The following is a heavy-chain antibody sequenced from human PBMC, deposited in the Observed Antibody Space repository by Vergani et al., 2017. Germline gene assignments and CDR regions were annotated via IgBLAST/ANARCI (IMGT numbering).Heavy chain of an antibody. V-gene: IGHV3-53*01. CDR2: IYSGGST. CDR3: ARDLYSGWRAPVGTWRGSYGMYV. J-gene: IGHJ6*02. D-gene: IGHD6-19*01. Sequence: EVQLVESGGGLIQPGGSLRLSCAASGFTVSSNYMSWVRQAPGKGLEWVSVIYSGGSTYYADSVKGRFTISRDNSKNTLYLQMNSLRAEDTAVYYCARDLYSGWRAPVGTWRGSYGMYVWGQGTTVTVSS. CDR1: GFTVSSNY.